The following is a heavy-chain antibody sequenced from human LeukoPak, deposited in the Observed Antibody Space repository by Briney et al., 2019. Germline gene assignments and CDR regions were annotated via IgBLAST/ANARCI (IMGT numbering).Heavy chain of an antibody. CDR3: AGDYTLRSYRFDY. CDR2: IYYSGST. CDR1: GGSFSGYY. D-gene: IGHD3-10*01. V-gene: IGHV4-34*11. Sequence: PSETLSLTCAVYGGSFSGYYWSWARQPPGRGLEWIGYIYYSGSTTYNPSLKSRLTISLDTSKNQFSLKLNSVTAADTAVYYCAGDYTLRSYRFDYWGQGTLVTVSS. J-gene: IGHJ4*02.